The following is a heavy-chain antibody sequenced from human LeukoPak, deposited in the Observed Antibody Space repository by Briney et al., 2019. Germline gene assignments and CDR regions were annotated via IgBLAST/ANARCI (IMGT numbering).Heavy chain of an antibody. D-gene: IGHD6-13*01. CDR1: GYTFITYD. CDR2: MNPNSGNT. V-gene: IGHV1-8*01. Sequence: ASVKVSCKASGYTFITYDFNWVRQATGQGLEWMGWMNPNSGNTGYAQKFQGRVTMTRNTSISTAYMELSSLRSEDTAVYYCAKDVTLGSWYGWFDPWGQGTLVIVSS. CDR3: AKDVTLGSWYGWFDP. J-gene: IGHJ5*02.